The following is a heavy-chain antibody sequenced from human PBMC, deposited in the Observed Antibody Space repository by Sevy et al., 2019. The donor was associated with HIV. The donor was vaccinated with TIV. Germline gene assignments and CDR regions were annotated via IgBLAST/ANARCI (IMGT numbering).Heavy chain of an antibody. CDR1: GFTFSSYG. Sequence: GSLRLSCAASGFTFSSYGMHWVRQAPGKGLEWVAVIWYDGSNKYYADSVKGRFTISRDNSKNTLYLQMNSLRAEDTAVYYCARKYSGFWVDVWGKGTTVTVSS. D-gene: IGHD5-12*01. J-gene: IGHJ6*04. CDR2: IWYDGSNK. V-gene: IGHV3-33*01. CDR3: ARKYSGFWVDV.